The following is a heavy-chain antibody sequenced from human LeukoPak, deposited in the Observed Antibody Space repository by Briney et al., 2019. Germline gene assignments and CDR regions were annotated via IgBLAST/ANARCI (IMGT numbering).Heavy chain of an antibody. CDR3: ARYDVWGTYRAFDY. J-gene: IGHJ4*02. Sequence: GALRLSCAASGFTFGDYGMSWIRQPPGKGLEWIGTLYHTGSTYYNPSLKSRVTMSVDTSKNHFSLKLSSVTAADTAVYYCARYDVWGTYRAFDYWGQGTLVTVSS. CDR1: GFTFGDYG. CDR2: LYHTGST. V-gene: IGHV4-38-2*01. D-gene: IGHD3-16*02.